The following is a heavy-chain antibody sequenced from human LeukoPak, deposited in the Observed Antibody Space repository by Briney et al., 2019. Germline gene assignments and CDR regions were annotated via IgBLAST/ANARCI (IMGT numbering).Heavy chain of an antibody. CDR3: ARDRYYYGTGTYYHFDY. J-gene: IGHJ4*01. D-gene: IGHD3-10*01. Sequence: PGGSLRLSCAASGFTFSSYGMHWVRQAPGKGLEWVTFIRYDETTKYYADSVKGRFTISRDNSKNTLYLQMNSLSAEDTAVYYCARDRYYYGTGTYYHFDYWGHGTRVTVSS. CDR2: IRYDETTK. CDR1: GFTFSSYG. V-gene: IGHV3-30*02.